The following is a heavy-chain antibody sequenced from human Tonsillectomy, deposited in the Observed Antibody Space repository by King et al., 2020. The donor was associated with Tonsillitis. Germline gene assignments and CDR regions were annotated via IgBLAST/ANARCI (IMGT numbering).Heavy chain of an antibody. CDR3: ARDGTERSGNWFDP. CDR1: GFTFSSYS. CDR2: ISSSSSYI. J-gene: IGHJ5*02. Sequence: QLVQSGGGLVKPGGSLRLSCAASGFTFSSYSMNWVRQAPGKGLEWVSSISSSSSYIYYADSVKGRFTISRENAKNSLYLQMNSLRAEDTAVYYCARDGTERSGNWFDPWGQGTLVTVSS. V-gene: IGHV3-21*01. D-gene: IGHD1-1*01.